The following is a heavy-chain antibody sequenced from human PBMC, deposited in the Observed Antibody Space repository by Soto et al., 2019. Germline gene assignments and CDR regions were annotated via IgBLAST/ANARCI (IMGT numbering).Heavy chain of an antibody. CDR2: IYYSGST. V-gene: IGHV4-59*01. D-gene: IGHD1-1*01. Sequence: QVQLQESGPGLVKPSETLSLTCTVSGGSISSYYWSWIRQPPGKGLEWIGYIYYSGSTNYNPSLKSRVTISVDTSKNQFALKLSSVTAADTAVYYCARDPGRRYFDYWGQETLVTVSS. J-gene: IGHJ4*02. CDR3: ARDPGRRYFDY. CDR1: GGSISSYY.